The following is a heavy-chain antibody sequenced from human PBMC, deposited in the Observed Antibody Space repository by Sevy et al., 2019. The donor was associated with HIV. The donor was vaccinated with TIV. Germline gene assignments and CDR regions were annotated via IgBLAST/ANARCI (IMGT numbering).Heavy chain of an antibody. J-gene: IGHJ4*02. Sequence: SETLSLTCAVSGGSISSGGYSWSWIRQPPGKGLEWIGYIYHSGSTYYNPSLKSRVTISVDRSKNQFSLKLSSVTAAETAVYYCARFITMIEKSYFDYWGQGTLVTVSS. CDR2: IYHSGST. CDR1: GGSISSGGYS. D-gene: IGHD3-22*01. V-gene: IGHV4-30-2*01. CDR3: ARFITMIEKSYFDY.